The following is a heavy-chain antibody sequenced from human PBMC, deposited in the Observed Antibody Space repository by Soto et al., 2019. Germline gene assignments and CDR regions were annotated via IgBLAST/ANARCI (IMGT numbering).Heavy chain of an antibody. V-gene: IGHV3-48*01. CDR3: ARDSSGVAVAGKSLDAFDI. D-gene: IGHD6-19*01. CDR1: GFTFSSYS. CDR2: ISSSSSTI. Sequence: EVQLVESGGGLVQPGGSLRLSCAASGFTFSSYSMNWVRQAPGKGLEWVSYISSSSSTIYYADSVKGRFTISRDNAKNSLYLQMNSLRAEDTAVYYCARDSSGVAVAGKSLDAFDIWGQGTMVTVSS. J-gene: IGHJ3*02.